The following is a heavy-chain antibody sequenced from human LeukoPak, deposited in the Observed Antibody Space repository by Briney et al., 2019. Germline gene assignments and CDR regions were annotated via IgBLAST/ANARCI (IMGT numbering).Heavy chain of an antibody. CDR1: GFIFENYW. CDR2: IKQDESKR. D-gene: IGHD1-7*01. J-gene: IGHJ4*02. V-gene: IGHV3-7*01. Sequence: PGGSLRLSCAGSGFIFENYWMSWVRQAPGKGLEWVASIKQDESKRFFVDSVKGRFTISRDNAKNSLYLQMNSLRAEDTAVYYCARTGTTLDHWGQGTLVTVSS. CDR3: ARTGTTLDH.